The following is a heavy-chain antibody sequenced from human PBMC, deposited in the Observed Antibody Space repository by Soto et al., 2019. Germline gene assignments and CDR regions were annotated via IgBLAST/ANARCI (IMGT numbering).Heavy chain of an antibody. J-gene: IGHJ4*02. D-gene: IGHD3-10*01. V-gene: IGHV3-30*18. CDR3: VKGRGGCVVSLHHFDV. CDR2: ISYEGSQQ. CDR1: RFSFSAYG. Sequence: QVQLEVSGGGVFQPGRSLRLSCAASRFSFSAYGMHWVRQAPGKGLELVAFISYEGSQQYYADSVTGRFPISRDNSMNTLYLHRNRLRADDTAVYYCVKGRGGCVVSLHHFDVWGQGALVTVSS.